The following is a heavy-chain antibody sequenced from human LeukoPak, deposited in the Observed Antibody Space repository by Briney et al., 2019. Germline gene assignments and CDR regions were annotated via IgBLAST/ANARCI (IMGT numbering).Heavy chain of an antibody. V-gene: IGHV1-69*13. D-gene: IGHD3-22*01. CDR3: ARDRGTSRITMKVVAENIFDY. J-gene: IGHJ4*02. Sequence: SVKVSCKASGGTFSSYAISWVRQAPGQGLEWMGGIIPIFGTANYAQKFQGRVTITADESTSTAYMELSSLRSEDTAAYYCARDRGTSRITMKVVAENIFDYWGQGTLATVSS. CDR1: GGTFSSYA. CDR2: IIPIFGTA.